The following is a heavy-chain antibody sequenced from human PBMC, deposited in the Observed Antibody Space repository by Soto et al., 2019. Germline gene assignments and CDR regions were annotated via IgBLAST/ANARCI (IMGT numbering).Heavy chain of an antibody. J-gene: IGHJ5*02. CDR1: GFSLSTSGVG. CDR2: IYWNDDK. V-gene: IGHV2-5*01. D-gene: IGHD3-10*01. CDR3: AHRRLYYYGSASYYPPENWFDP. Sequence: QITLKESGPTLVKPTQTLTLTCTFSGFSLSTSGVGVGWIRQPPGKDLEWLALIYWNDDKSYSPSLKSRLTITKDTAKNQVVLTMTNMDPVDTATYYCAHRRLYYYGSASYYPPENWFDPGGQGTLVTVSS.